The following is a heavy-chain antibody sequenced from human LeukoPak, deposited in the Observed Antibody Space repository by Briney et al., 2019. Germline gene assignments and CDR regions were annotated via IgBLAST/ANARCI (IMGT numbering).Heavy chain of an antibody. V-gene: IGHV3-30-3*01. CDR3: ARSPVGAYAFDI. CDR1: GFTFSSYA. CDR2: ISYDGSNK. J-gene: IGHJ3*02. D-gene: IGHD1-26*01. Sequence: GGSLRLSCAASGFTFSSYAMHWVRQAPGKGLEWVAVISYDGSNKYYADSVKGRFTISSDNPKNTLYLQMNSLRAEDTAVYYCARSPVGAYAFDIWGQGTMVTVSS.